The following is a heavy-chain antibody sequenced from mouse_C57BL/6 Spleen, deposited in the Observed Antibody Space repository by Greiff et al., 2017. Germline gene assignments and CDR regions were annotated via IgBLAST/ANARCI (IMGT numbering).Heavy chain of an antibody. D-gene: IGHD2-3*01. J-gene: IGHJ4*01. CDR1: GYTFTSYW. Sequence: QVQLQQPGTELVKPGASVKLSCKASGYTFTSYWMHWVKQRPGQGLEWIGNINPSNGGTNYNEKFKSQATLTVDKSSSTAYMQLSSLTSEDSAVYYCARSGLLRYYAMDYWGQGTSVTVSS. CDR3: ARSGLLRYYAMDY. V-gene: IGHV1-53*01. CDR2: INPSNGGT.